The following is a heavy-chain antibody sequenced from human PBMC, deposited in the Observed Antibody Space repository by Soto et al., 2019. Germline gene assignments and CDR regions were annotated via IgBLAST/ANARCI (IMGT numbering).Heavy chain of an antibody. V-gene: IGHV4-31*03. CDR2: IFYSGST. CDR1: GGSISSAGYN. CDR3: ARYGSGTYYPATFDS. Sequence: QVQLQESGPGLLKPSQTLSLTCTVSGGSISSAGYNWSWIRQHPGKGLEWIGYIFYSGSTYYNPSLERRVTIAVDTSTNQVSLKLSSVTASDTAVYYCARYGSGTYYPATFDSWGQGTLVTVSS. D-gene: IGHD3-10*01. J-gene: IGHJ4*02.